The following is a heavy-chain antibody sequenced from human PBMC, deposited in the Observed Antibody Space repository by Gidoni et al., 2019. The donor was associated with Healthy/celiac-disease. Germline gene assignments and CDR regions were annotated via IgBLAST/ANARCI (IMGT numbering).Heavy chain of an antibody. Sequence: EVQLVESGGGLVKPGGSLRLSCAASGFTFSSYSMNWVRQAPGQGLEGVSIISSSSSYIYNADPVKGRFTISRDKAKNSLYLQMNSLRAEDTAVYYCARDSSGWYGMDVWGQGTTVTVSS. D-gene: IGHD6-19*01. J-gene: IGHJ6*02. CDR3: ARDSSGWYGMDV. CDR2: ISSSSSYI. CDR1: GFTFSSYS. V-gene: IGHV3-21*05.